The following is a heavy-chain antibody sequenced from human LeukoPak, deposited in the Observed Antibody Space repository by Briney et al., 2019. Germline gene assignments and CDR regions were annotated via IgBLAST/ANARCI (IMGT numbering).Heavy chain of an antibody. J-gene: IGHJ4*02. D-gene: IGHD3-22*01. Sequence: GGSLRLSCAASGFTFSSYAMSWVRQAPGKGLEWVSAISGSGGTTYYADSVKGRFSISRDNSKNTLYLQMNSLRAEDTAVYYCAKDTKMYYYDSSGYYLLHFWGQGTLVTVSS. V-gene: IGHV3-23*01. CDR1: GFTFSSYA. CDR3: AKDTKMYYYDSSGYYLLHF. CDR2: ISGSGGTT.